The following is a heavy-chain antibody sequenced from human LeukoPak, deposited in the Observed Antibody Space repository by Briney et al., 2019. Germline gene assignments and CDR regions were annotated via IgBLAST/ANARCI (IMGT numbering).Heavy chain of an antibody. CDR1: GYTFTSYG. CDR2: ISAYNGNT. V-gene: IGHV1-18*04. CDR3: ARAYSSGWSLRWYFDY. J-gene: IGHJ4*02. Sequence: ASVKVSCKASGYTFTSYGISWVRQAPGQGLEWMGWISAYNGNTNYAQKLQGRVTMTTDTSTSTAYMELRSLRSDDTAVYYCARAYSSGWSLRWYFDYWGQGTLVTVSS. D-gene: IGHD6-19*01.